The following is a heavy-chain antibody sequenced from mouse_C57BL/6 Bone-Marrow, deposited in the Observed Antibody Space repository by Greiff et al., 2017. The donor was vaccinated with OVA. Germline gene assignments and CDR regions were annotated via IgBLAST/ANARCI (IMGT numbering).Heavy chain of an antibody. V-gene: IGHV1-26*01. Sequence: EVQLQQSGPELVKPGASVKISCKASGYTFTDYYMNWVKQSHGKSLEWIGDINPNNGGTSYNQKFKGKATLTVDKSSSTAYMELRSLTSEDSAVYYCARTYYDHDYWGQGTTLTVSS. D-gene: IGHD2-4*01. CDR2: INPNNGGT. J-gene: IGHJ2*01. CDR1: GYTFTDYY. CDR3: ARTYYDHDY.